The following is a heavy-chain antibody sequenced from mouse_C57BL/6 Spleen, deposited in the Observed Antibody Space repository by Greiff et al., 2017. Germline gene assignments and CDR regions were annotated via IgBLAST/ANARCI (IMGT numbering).Heavy chain of an antibody. Sequence: EVMLVESGGGLVKPGGSLKLSCAASGFTFSSYTMSWVRQTPEKRLEWVANICGCGGNTYYPDSVKGRFTISRDNAKNTPYLQMSSLRSEDTALYYCARGDYYGTGDYWGQGTTRTVSS. J-gene: IGHJ2*01. V-gene: IGHV5-9*01. D-gene: IGHD1-1*01. CDR3: ARGDYYGTGDY. CDR2: ICGCGGNT. CDR1: GFTFSSYT.